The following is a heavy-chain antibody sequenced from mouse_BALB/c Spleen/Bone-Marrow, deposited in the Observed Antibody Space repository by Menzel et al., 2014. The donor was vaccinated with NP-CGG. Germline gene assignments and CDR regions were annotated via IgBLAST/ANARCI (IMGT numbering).Heavy chain of an antibody. D-gene: IGHD1-1*01. CDR2: ISPGSVNI. Sequence: VQVVESGPELVKPGASVRISCKASGYTFTSFYLHWVRQRPGQGLEWIGWISPGSVNIKYNENFKGKATLTADKSSSTAYMHFRSLTSEDSAVYFCSRWGTTVVDAMDYWGQGTSVTVSS. CDR1: GYTFTSFY. CDR3: SRWGTTVVDAMDY. V-gene: IGHV1S56*01. J-gene: IGHJ4*01.